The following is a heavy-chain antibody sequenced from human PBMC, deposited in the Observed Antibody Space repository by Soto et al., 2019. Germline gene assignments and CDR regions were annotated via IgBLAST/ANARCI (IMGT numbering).Heavy chain of an antibody. CDR2: IYYSGAT. J-gene: IGHJ6*02. D-gene: IGHD3-16*01. CDR1: GGSMRGSTSSFY. Sequence: SETLSLTCSVSGGSMRGSTSSFYWIWIRESPGKGLEWIGSIYYSGATNYNPSLESRLTISVDTSKNQFSLNLSSVTAADSAVYYCARAMGDWGTYYYYYGFDVWGQGTTVTVSS. CDR3: ARAMGDWGTYYYYYGFDV. V-gene: IGHV4-61*01.